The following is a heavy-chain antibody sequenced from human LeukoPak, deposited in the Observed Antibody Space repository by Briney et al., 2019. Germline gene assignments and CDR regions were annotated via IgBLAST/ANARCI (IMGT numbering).Heavy chain of an antibody. CDR2: ISYDGSNK. Sequence: GRSLRLTCAASGFIFGAYAPHWVRQAPGKGLEWVAVISYDGSNKYYVDSVKGRITISRDKSKNTVYLQMNSLRVEDTAVYYCARDAGTDGTYFDYWGQGTLVTVSS. D-gene: IGHD1-1*01. V-gene: IGHV3-30*04. J-gene: IGHJ4*02. CDR3: ARDAGTDGTYFDY. CDR1: GFIFGAYA.